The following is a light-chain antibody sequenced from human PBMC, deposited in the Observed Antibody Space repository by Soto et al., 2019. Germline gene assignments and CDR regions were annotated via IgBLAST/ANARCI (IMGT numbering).Light chain of an antibody. Sequence: QSALAQPASVSGSPGQSITISCTGTSSDVGGYNYVSWYQQHPGKAPKLMIYEVSNRPSGVSNRFSGSKSGNTASLTISGLQVEDEADYYCSSYTSSSTPYVFRTGTKVTV. J-gene: IGLJ1*01. CDR3: SSYTSSSTPYV. V-gene: IGLV2-14*01. CDR1: SSDVGGYNY. CDR2: EVS.